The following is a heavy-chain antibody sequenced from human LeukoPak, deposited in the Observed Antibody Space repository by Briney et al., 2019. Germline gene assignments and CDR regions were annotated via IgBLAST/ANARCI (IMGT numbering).Heavy chain of an antibody. CDR3: ARGYLRLGWNSNYFDY. Sequence: KTSQTLSLTCTVSGGSISSYYWSWIRQPAGKGLEWIGRIYTSGSTNYNPSLKSRVTMSVDTYKNQFSLKLSSVTAADTAVYYCARGYLRLGWNSNYFDYWGQGTLVTVSS. CDR1: GGSISSYY. D-gene: IGHD3-16*01. CDR2: IYTSGST. V-gene: IGHV4-4*07. J-gene: IGHJ4*02.